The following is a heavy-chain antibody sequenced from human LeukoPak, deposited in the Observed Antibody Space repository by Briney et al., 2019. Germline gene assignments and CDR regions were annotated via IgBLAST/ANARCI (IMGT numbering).Heavy chain of an antibody. CDR3: AGASYDSSGVH. J-gene: IGHJ4*02. CDR1: GGSISSYY. Sequence: SETLSLTCTVSGGSISSYYWSWIRQPPGKGLEWIGYIYYSGSTNYNPSLKSRVTISVDTSKNQFSLKLSSVAAADTAVYYCAGASYDSSGVHWGQGTLITVSS. D-gene: IGHD3-22*01. CDR2: IYYSGST. V-gene: IGHV4-59*01.